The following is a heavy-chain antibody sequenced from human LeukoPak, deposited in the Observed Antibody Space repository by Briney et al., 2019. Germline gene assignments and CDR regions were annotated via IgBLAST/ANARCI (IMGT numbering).Heavy chain of an antibody. CDR3: AKCAESYGNDAFDI. V-gene: IGHV3-23*01. CDR2: IRGGGAGA. J-gene: IGHJ3*02. CDR1: EFTFSSFA. Sequence: GGSLRLSCATSEFTFSSFAMSWVRQAPGKRLDWVSYIRGGGAGALYAGSVKGRFTISRDNSKSTMYLQMNSLRVEDTAVYYCAKCAESYGNDAFDIWGPGTMVTVSS. D-gene: IGHD3-16*01.